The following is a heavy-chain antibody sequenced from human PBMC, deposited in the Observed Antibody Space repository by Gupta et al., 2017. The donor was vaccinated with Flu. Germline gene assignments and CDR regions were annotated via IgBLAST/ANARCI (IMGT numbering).Heavy chain of an antibody. J-gene: IGHJ5*02. CDR1: GGSLSSDYY. V-gene: IGHV4-59*08. CDR3: ARRRPHFDP. Sequence: QLQLRESGPGLATPSETLSLTCAVSGGSLSSDYYWSWVRQSPEKGLEWIGYIAYRGSPSYNHSCKSRVAMSIDPSKSKFSLKLTSVTAADKAVYFCARRRPHFDPWGQGSLGTVSS. CDR2: IAYRGSP.